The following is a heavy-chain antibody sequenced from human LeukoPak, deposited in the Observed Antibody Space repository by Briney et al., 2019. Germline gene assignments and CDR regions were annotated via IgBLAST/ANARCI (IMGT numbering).Heavy chain of an antibody. CDR2: INYSGST. V-gene: IGHV4-31*03. J-gene: IGHJ4*02. CDR1: GGSINNRIYF. CDR3: ARTYYDILTGSTLNYFDY. Sequence: PSQTLSLTCTVSGGSINNRIYFWSWIRQHPGEGLEWIGYINYSGSTYYNPSLKSRVTISVDTSKNQFALELNSVTAADTAVYHCARTYYDILTGSTLNYFDYWGQGTLVTVSS. D-gene: IGHD3-9*01.